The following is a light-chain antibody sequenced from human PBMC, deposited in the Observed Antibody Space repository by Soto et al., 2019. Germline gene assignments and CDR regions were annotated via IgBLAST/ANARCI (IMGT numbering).Light chain of an antibody. CDR3: QQYGSSTYT. CDR1: QSVSSSY. V-gene: IGKV3-20*01. J-gene: IGKJ3*01. CDR2: GAA. Sequence: EIVLTQSPGTLSLSPGERATLSCRASQSVSSSYLAWYQQKPGQAPRLLIYGAASRATGIPDRFSGSGSGTDFTRTISRLEPEDFSLYYWQQYGSSTYTFGPGTKVDIK.